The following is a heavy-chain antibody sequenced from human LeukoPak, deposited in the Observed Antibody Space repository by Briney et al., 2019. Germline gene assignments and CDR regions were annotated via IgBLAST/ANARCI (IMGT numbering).Heavy chain of an antibody. CDR2: ISYDGSNK. CDR3: ARSLTVVDNHPPDY. Sequence: GGSLRLSCAASGFTFSSYAMHWVRRAPGKGLDWVAVISYDGSNKYYADSVKGRFTISRDNSKNTLYLQMNSLRAEDTAVYYCARSLTVVDNHPPDYWGQGTLVTVSS. CDR1: GFTFSSYA. D-gene: IGHD4-23*01. V-gene: IGHV3-30*04. J-gene: IGHJ4*02.